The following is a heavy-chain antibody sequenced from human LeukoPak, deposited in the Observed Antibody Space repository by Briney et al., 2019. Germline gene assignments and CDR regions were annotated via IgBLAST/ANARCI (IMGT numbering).Heavy chain of an antibody. Sequence: SVKVSCKASGGTFSSYAISWVRQAPGQGLEWMGRIIPILGIANYAQKFQGRVTITADKSTSTAYMELSSLRSEDTAVYYCARDLEGSGSYYLNWFDPWGQGTLVTVSS. CDR1: GGTFSSYA. D-gene: IGHD3-10*01. V-gene: IGHV1-69*04. J-gene: IGHJ5*02. CDR3: ARDLEGSGSYYLNWFDP. CDR2: IIPILGIA.